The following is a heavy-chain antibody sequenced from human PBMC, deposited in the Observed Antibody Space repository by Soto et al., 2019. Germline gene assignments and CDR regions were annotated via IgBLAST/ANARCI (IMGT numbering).Heavy chain of an antibody. D-gene: IGHD3-10*01. J-gene: IGHJ4*02. V-gene: IGHV4-4*07. CDR1: GGSISSYY. CDR2: IYTSGST. CDR3: ARVSGVWRDLFDY. Sequence: SETLSLTCTVSGGSISSYYWSWSGQPAGKGLEWIGRIYTSGSTNYNPSLKSRVTMSVDTSKNQFSLKLSSVTAADKAVYYCARVSGVWRDLFDYWGQGTLVTVSS.